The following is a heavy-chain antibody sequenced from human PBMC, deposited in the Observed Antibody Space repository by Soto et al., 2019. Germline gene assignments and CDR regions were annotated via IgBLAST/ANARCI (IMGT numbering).Heavy chain of an antibody. CDR2: IYYSGST. CDR3: ARKGKSTAAPWDY. D-gene: IGHD2-2*01. CDR1: GGSISGFY. Sequence: QVQLQESGPGPVKPSETLSLTCTVSGGSISGFYWSWVRQPPGKGLEWIGYIYYSGSTNYNPSLESRVTISIDTSKNQFSLNLSSVTAADTAVYYCARKGKSTAAPWDYWGQGTLVTVSS. J-gene: IGHJ4*02. V-gene: IGHV4-59*01.